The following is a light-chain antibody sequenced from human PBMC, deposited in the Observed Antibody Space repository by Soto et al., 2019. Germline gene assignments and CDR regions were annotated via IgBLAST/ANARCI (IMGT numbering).Light chain of an antibody. CDR1: SSNIGTYT. Sequence: QSVLTQSPSASATPGQRVTIPCSGGSSNIGTYTVNWYQQLQGTAPTLLIYRNHQRPSGVPDRFSGSKSGTSASLAISGPQSEDEADYYCAAWDDSLRAVVFGGGTKLTVL. CDR2: RNH. CDR3: AAWDDSLRAVV. V-gene: IGLV1-44*01. J-gene: IGLJ2*01.